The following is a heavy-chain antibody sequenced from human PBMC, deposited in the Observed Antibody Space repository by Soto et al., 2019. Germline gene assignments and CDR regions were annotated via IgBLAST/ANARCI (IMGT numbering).Heavy chain of an antibody. Sequence: QVQLQESGPGLVKPSETLSLTCTVSGGSLTNYYCSWFRQSPGKGLEWIGYIQYSGYSAYNLSLKRRVTMSRDTSKTQFSLMLESVTATDTAVYYCARHGFGTLHGLVDVWGQGTTVIVSS. CDR3: ARHGFGTLHGLVDV. D-gene: IGHD3-10*01. J-gene: IGHJ6*02. CDR2: IQYSGYS. V-gene: IGHV4-59*08. CDR1: GGSLTNYY.